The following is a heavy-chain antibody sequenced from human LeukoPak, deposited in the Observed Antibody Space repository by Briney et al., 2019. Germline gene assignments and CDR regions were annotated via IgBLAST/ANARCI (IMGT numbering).Heavy chain of an antibody. D-gene: IGHD6-13*01. CDR2: ISWNSGSI. CDR3: ARLSIAVAGSDY. J-gene: IGHJ4*02. CDR1: GFTFDDYA. Sequence: GGSLRLSCAASGFTFDDYAMHWVRQAPGKGLEWVSGISWNSGSIGYADSVKGRFTISRDNAKNSLYLQMNNMRAEDTAVYYCARLSIAVAGSDYWGQGTLVTVSS. V-gene: IGHV3-9*01.